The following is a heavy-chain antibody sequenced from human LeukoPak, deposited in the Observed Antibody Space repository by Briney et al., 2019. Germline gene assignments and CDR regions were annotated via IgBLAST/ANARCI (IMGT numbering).Heavy chain of an antibody. V-gene: IGHV1-46*01. CDR2: INPSGGST. D-gene: IGHD1-1*01. CDR1: GYTFTSYY. CDR3: ARGGRLLTYYCDY. Sequence: ASVKVSCKASGYTFTSYYMHWVRQAPGQGLEWMGIINPSGGSTSYAQKFQGRVTITADESTSTAYMELSSLRSEDTAVYYCARGGRLLTYYCDYWGQGTLVTVSS. J-gene: IGHJ4*02.